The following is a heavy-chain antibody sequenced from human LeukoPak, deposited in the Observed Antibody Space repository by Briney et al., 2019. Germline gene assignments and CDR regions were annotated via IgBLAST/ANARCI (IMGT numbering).Heavy chain of an antibody. D-gene: IGHD2-21*02. CDR2: ISSSSTI. J-gene: IGHJ3*02. CDR3: ARDTLAYCGGDCYPDAFDI. CDR1: GFTFSSYS. Sequence: PGGSLRLSCAASGFTFSSYSMNWVRQAPGKGLEWVSYISSSSTIYYADSVKGRFTISRDNAKNSLYLQMNSLRAEDTAVYYCARDTLAYCGGDCYPDAFDIWGQGTMVTVSS. V-gene: IGHV3-48*04.